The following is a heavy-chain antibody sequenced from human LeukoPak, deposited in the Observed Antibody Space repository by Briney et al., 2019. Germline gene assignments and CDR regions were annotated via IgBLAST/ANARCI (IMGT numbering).Heavy chain of an antibody. Sequence: GESLRLSCAASGFIFSTYSMNWVRQAPGKGLEWVSDISSSDSSIYYTDSVKGRFTISRDNAKSSLYLQMNSLRAEDTAVYYCVRASHIVVVTGIPQGYYYYMDVWGKGTTVTISS. D-gene: IGHD2-21*02. V-gene: IGHV3-48*04. CDR3: VRASHIVVVTGIPQGYYYYMDV. CDR2: ISSSDSSI. J-gene: IGHJ6*03. CDR1: GFIFSTYS.